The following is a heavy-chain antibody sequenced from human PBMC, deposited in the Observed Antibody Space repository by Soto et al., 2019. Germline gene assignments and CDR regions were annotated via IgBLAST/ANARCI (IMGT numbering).Heavy chain of an antibody. V-gene: IGHV4-59*01. J-gene: IGHJ4*02. Sequence: SETLSLTCTVSGGSISIYYWSWIRQPPGKGLEWIGYIYYSGSTNYNPSLKSRVTISVDTSKNQFSLKLSSVTAADTAVYYCARVILPLYYFAYWGQGTLVTAPQ. CDR2: IYYSGST. CDR3: ARVILPLYYFAY. CDR1: GGSISIYY.